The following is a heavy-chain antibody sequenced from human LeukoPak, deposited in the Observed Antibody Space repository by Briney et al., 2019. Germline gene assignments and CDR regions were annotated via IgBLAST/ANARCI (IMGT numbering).Heavy chain of an antibody. CDR2: IYYSGST. CDR3: ARLWYGGNVDY. J-gene: IGHJ4*02. V-gene: IGHV4-34*01. Sequence: PSETLSLTCAVYGGSFSGYYWSWIRQPPGKRLEWIGNIYYSGSTYYNPSLKSRITISVDTSKNQFSLKLSSVTAADTAVYYCARLWYGGNVDYWGQGTLVTVSS. CDR1: GGSFSGYY. D-gene: IGHD4/OR15-4a*01.